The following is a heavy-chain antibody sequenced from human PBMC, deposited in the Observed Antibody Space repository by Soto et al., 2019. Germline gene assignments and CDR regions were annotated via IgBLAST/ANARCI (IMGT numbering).Heavy chain of an antibody. D-gene: IGHD5-18*01. V-gene: IGHV4-39*01. CDR1: GGSISSSSYY. J-gene: IGHJ4*02. CDR2: IYYSGST. CDR3: ARQEDKTAMVNY. Sequence: TLSLTCTVSGGSISSSSYYWGWIRQPPGKGLEWIGSIYYSGSTYYNPSLKSRVTISVDTSKNQFSLKLSSVTAADTAVYYCARQEDKTAMVNYWGQGTLVTVSS.